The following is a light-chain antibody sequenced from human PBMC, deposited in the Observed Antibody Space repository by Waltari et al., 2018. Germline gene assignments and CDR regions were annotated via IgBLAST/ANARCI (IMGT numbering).Light chain of an antibody. V-gene: IGLV2-8*01. J-gene: IGLJ1*01. CDR3: SSYAGSNNVYV. CDR2: EVN. Sequence: QSALTQPPSASGSPGQSVTISCTGTSSDVGGYNFVSWYQQHPGKAPKLTIFEVNKRPAGVPDRFSGSKSGNTASLTVSELQAEDEADYYCSSYAGSNNVYVVGTGTKVTVL. CDR1: SSDVGGYNF.